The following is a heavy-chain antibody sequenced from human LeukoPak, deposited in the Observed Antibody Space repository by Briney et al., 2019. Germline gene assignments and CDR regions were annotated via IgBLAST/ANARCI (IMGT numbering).Heavy chain of an antibody. D-gene: IGHD3-16*01. CDR3: ARGGRLGFDP. CDR1: GGFISSNY. J-gene: IGHJ5*02. V-gene: IGHV4-59*01. CDR2: IYYSGST. Sequence: SETLSLTCTVSGGFISSNYWSWIRQPPGKGLEWIGYIYYSGSTNYNPSLKSRVTISVDTSKNQFSLKLSSVTAADTAVYYCARGGRLGFDPWGQGTLVTVSS.